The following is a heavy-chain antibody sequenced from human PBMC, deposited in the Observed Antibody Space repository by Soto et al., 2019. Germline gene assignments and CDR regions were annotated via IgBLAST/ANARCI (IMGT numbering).Heavy chain of an antibody. CDR2: HNPQNGET. CDR3: VRDMVATLDDYCYYAVDV. Sequence: EASVKVSCKPSGDSFTAYRLHWVRQAPGQGLEWMGWHNPQNGETSYARKFRDRVTMTSDSSITTAYMDLTRLTSDDTATYYCVRDMVATLDDYCYYAVDVWGQGTTVTVSS. J-gene: IGHJ6*02. V-gene: IGHV1-2*02. CDR1: GDSFTAYR. D-gene: IGHD5-12*01.